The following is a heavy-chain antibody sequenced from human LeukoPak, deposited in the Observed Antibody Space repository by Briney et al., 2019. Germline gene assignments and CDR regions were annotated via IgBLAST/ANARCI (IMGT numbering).Heavy chain of an antibody. J-gene: IGHJ6*01. CDR1: VGSINSGNW. Sequence: PSGTLSLTCGVSVGSINSGNWWTWVRQSPGKGLEWIGEIHHNGTRNYNPSLKSRFTISADTFENHFSLIVTSLTAADTAVYYCAGAPILRGEGGEHYKYGMDVWGQGTTVIVSS. CDR2: IHHNGTR. V-gene: IGHV4/OR15-8*01. CDR3: AGAPILRGEGGEHYKYGMDV. D-gene: IGHD2-2*02.